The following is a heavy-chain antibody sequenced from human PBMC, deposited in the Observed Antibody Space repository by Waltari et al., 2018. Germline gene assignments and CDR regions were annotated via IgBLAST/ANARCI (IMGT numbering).Heavy chain of an antibody. V-gene: IGHV4-39*07. Sequence: QLQLQESGPGLVKPSETLSLTCTVSGGSISSSSYYWGWLRQPPGKGLEWIGSIYYSGSTHYNPSLRSRVTISVDTSKNQFSLKLSSVTAADTAVYYCARVGSTSDYYYYYMDVWGKGTTVTISS. CDR1: GGSISSSSYY. D-gene: IGHD2-2*01. CDR3: ARVGSTSDYYYYYMDV. J-gene: IGHJ6*03. CDR2: IYYSGST.